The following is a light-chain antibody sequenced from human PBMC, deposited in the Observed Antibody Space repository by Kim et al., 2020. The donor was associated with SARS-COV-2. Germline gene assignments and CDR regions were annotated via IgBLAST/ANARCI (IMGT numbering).Light chain of an antibody. CDR1: SSNIGNNA. J-gene: IGLJ3*02. CDR2: YDN. Sequence: QSVLTQPPSVSEAPRQRVTISCSGSSSNIGNNAVNWYQQLPGKAPKLLIYYDNQLPSGVSDRFSGSKSGSSASLAISGLQSEDEADYYCAAWDDRLNGPVFGGGTQLTVL. V-gene: IGLV1-36*01. CDR3: AAWDDRLNGPV.